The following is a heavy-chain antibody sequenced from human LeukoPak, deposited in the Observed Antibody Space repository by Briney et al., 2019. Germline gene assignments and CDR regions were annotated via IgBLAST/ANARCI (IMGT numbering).Heavy chain of an antibody. CDR1: GYTFTAFY. Sequence: ASVRVSCKASGYTFTAFYMHWVRQAPGQGPEWMGRINPNSGVTNFAQKFQGRVTMTSDTSISTAYMELNSLRSDDTAVYYCARDDEARTWGLGNYWGQGTLVTVSS. CDR3: ARDDEARTWGLGNY. J-gene: IGHJ4*02. V-gene: IGHV1-2*06. CDR2: INPNSGVT. D-gene: IGHD7-27*01.